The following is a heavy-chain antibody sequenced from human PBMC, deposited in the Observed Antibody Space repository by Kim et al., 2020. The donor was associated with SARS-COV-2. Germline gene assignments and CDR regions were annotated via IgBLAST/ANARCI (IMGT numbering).Heavy chain of an antibody. V-gene: IGHV4-34*01. D-gene: IGHD2-8*01. CDR3: ARGVWLGYCTNGVCYYYYYYGMDV. CDR2: INHSGST. Sequence: SETLSLTCAVYGGSFSGYYWSWIRQPPGKGLEWIGEINHSGSTNYNPSLKSRVTISVDTSKNQFSLKLSSVTAADTAVYYCARGVWLGYCTNGVCYYYYYYGMDVWGQGTTVTVSS. J-gene: IGHJ6*02. CDR1: GGSFSGYY.